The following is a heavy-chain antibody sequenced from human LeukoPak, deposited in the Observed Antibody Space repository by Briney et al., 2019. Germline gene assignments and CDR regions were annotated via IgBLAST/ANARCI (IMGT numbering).Heavy chain of an antibody. CDR1: GFTLSNYA. Sequence: GGSLRLSCAASGFTLSNYAMHWVRQAPGKGLEYVATISSNGGSTYFANAVQGRFTISRDNSKNMVHLQMGSLRVEDTAVYYCARDRTPNWSAYSNPTFHYWGQGTLVTVSS. J-gene: IGHJ4*02. CDR2: ISSNGGST. CDR3: ARDRTPNWSAYSNPTFHY. D-gene: IGHD4-11*01. V-gene: IGHV3-64*01.